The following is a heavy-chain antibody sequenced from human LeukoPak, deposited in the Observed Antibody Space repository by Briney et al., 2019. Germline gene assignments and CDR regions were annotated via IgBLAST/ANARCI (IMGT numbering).Heavy chain of an antibody. Sequence: GGSLRLSCAASGFTFSDYWMHWVRQVPGRGLVWVSRIKGDGSETNYADSVKGRFTISRDNAKNTLFLQMNSLRVEDTAVYYCVRVQVGVSVIVHWGQGTLVTVSS. CDR2: IKGDGSET. CDR1: GFTFSDYW. D-gene: IGHD5/OR15-5a*01. J-gene: IGHJ5*02. V-gene: IGHV3-74*01. CDR3: VRVQVGVSVIVH.